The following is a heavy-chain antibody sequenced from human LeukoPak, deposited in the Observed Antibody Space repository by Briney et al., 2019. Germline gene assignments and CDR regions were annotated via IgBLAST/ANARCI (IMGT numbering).Heavy chain of an antibody. CDR1: GFTFSNYN. CDR2: ISSSSRTI. Sequence: GALRLSCAASGFTFSNYNMNWVRQAPGKGLEWVSYISSSSRTIYYADSVKGRFTISRDNAKNSLYLQMNSLRDEDTAVYYCARDLPDYWGQGTLVTVSS. CDR3: ARDLPDY. V-gene: IGHV3-48*02. J-gene: IGHJ4*02.